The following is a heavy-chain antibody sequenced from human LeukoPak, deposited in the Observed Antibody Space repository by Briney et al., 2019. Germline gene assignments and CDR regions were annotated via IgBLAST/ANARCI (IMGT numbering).Heavy chain of an antibody. V-gene: IGHV5-10-1*01. J-gene: IGHJ4*02. CDR1: GYSFTSYW. Sequence: GESLKISCKGSGYSFTSYWISWVRQMPGKGLEWMGRIDPSDSYTNYSPSFQGHVTISADKSISTAYLQWSSLKASDTAMYYCARVVVVVAATILLFEDYWGQGTLVTVSS. CDR3: ARVVVVVAATILLFEDY. CDR2: IDPSDSYT. D-gene: IGHD2-15*01.